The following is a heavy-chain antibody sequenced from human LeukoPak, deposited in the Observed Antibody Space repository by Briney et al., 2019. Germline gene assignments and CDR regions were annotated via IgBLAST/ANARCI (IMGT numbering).Heavy chain of an antibody. V-gene: IGHV4-34*01. J-gene: IGHJ5*02. Sequence: SETLSLTCAVYGGSFSGYYWSWIRQPPGKGLEWIGEINHSGSTNCNPSLKSRVTISVDTSKNQFSLKLSSVTAADTAVYYCARGKLAYNWFDPWGQGTLVTVSS. CDR1: GGSFSGYY. CDR2: INHSGST. CDR3: ARGKLAYNWFDP.